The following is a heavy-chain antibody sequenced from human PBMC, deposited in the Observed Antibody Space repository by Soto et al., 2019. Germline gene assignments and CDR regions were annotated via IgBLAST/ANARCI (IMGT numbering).Heavy chain of an antibody. J-gene: IGHJ6*02. CDR3: TRELSPPSSCGGDGYGMDV. D-gene: IGHD2-21*02. CDR2: IRSNAYGGTE. CDR1: GFTLGDYA. Sequence: GGSLRLSCPASGFTLGDYAMTWVRQAPGKGREWVGFIRSNAYGGTEEYAASVKGRFAISRDDSKSIAYLQMNSLKSDDTALYYCTRELSPPSSCGGDGYGMDVWGQGTTVTVSS. V-gene: IGHV3-49*04.